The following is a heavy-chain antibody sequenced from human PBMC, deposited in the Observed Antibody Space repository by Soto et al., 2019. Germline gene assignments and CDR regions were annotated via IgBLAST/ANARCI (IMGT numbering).Heavy chain of an antibody. CDR2: INPDSGGT. CDR3: ARSIGVTKGDYGMDV. Sequence: QVQLVQSGAEVKKPGASVKVSCKSSGYIFTGYYIHWVRQAPGQGLECLGWINPDSGGTNYAQNFQGRVTMTRDTSISTAYMELRRLRSDDTAVYYCARSIGVTKGDYGMDVLGQGTTVAVSS. CDR1: GYIFTGYY. V-gene: IGHV1-2*02. J-gene: IGHJ6*02. D-gene: IGHD2-21*01.